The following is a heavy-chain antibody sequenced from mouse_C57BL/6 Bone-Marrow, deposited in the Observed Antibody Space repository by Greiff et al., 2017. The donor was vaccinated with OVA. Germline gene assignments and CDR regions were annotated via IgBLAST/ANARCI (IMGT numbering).Heavy chain of an antibody. D-gene: IGHD1-1*01. V-gene: IGHV5-4*01. Sequence: EVKLMESGGGLVKPGGSLKLSCAASGFTFSSYARSWVRQTPEKRLEWVATISDGGSYTYYPDNVKGRFTISRDNAKNNLYLQMSQLKSEDTAMYYCARDPYGDWYFDVWGTGTTVTVSS. CDR2: ISDGGSYT. CDR1: GFTFSSYA. CDR3: ARDPYGDWYFDV. J-gene: IGHJ1*03.